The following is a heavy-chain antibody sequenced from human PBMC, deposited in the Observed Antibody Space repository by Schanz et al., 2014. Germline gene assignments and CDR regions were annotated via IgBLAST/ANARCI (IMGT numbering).Heavy chain of an antibody. Sequence: EVQLVESGGGLIQPGGSLRLSCAASGFTVSSNYMSLVRQAPGKGLEWVAVIYSGGSTFYTDSVKGRFTISRDNSKNTLYLQMNSLIAEDTAVYYCAKCIGWYGRCAFDIWGQGTMVTVSS. D-gene: IGHD6-19*01. CDR3: AKCIGWYGRCAFDI. V-gene: IGHV3-53*01. CDR1: GFTVSSNY. CDR2: IYSGGST. J-gene: IGHJ3*02.